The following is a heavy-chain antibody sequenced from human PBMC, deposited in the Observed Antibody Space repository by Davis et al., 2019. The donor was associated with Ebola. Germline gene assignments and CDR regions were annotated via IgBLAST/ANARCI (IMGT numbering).Heavy chain of an antibody. CDR3: ARDSGYDPFDY. D-gene: IGHD5-12*01. Sequence: SETLSLTCTVSAGSVSSGRYYWSWFRQPPGKGLEWIGYIYYSGSTNYNPSLKSRVTISVDTSKNQFSLKLSSVTAADTAVYYCARDSGYDPFDYWGQGTLVTVSS. J-gene: IGHJ4*02. V-gene: IGHV4-61*01. CDR2: IYYSGST. CDR1: AGSVSSGRYY.